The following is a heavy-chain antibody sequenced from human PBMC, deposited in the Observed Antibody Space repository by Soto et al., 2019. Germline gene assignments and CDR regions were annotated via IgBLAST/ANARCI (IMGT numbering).Heavy chain of an antibody. V-gene: IGHV1-69*01. Sequence: QVQLVQSGAEVKKPGSSVKVSCKASGGTFSSYAMSWVRQAPGQGLEWMGGIIPIFGTANYAQKFQGRVTITADESTSTAYMELSSLRSEDTAVYYCARDDSSGYYYPPAFDIWGQGTMVTVSS. CDR3: ARDDSSGYYYPPAFDI. CDR2: IIPIFGTA. CDR1: GGTFSSYA. D-gene: IGHD3-22*01. J-gene: IGHJ3*02.